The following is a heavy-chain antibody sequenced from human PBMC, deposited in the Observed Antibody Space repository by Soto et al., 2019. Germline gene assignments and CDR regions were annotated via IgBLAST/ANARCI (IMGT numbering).Heavy chain of an antibody. J-gene: IGHJ6*03. D-gene: IGHD3-10*01. V-gene: IGHV3-21*01. CDR2: ISSSSSYI. CDR3: GSTNYNPSLKSRVTISVDTSKNQFSLKLSSVTAADTAVYYCARHVSDYDILTGYYSGYYYYYMDV. CDR1: GFTFSSYS. Sequence: GESLKISCAASGFTFSSYSMNWVRRAPGKGLEWVSSISSSSSYIYYADSVKGRFTISRDNSKNTLYLQMNSLRAEDTAMYYSGSTNYNPSLKSRVTISVDTSKNQFSLKLSSVTAADTAVYYCARHVSDYDILTGYYSGYYYYYMDVWGKGTTVTVSS.